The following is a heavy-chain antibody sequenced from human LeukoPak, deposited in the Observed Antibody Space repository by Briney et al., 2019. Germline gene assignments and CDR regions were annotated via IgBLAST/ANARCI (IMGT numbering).Heavy chain of an antibody. J-gene: IGHJ4*02. CDR1: GGSFSGYY. D-gene: IGHD2-15*01. CDR2: INHSGST. Sequence: PSETLSLTCAVYGGSFSGYYWSWIRQPPGKGLEWLGEINHSGSTNYNPSLKSRVTISVDTSKNQFSLKLSSVTAADTAVYYCARAPQDIVVVVAAMEYFDYWGQGTLVTVSS. V-gene: IGHV4-34*01. CDR3: ARAPQDIVVVVAAMEYFDY.